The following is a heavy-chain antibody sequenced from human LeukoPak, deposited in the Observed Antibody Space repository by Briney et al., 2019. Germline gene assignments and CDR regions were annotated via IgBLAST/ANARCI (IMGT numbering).Heavy chain of an antibody. CDR2: ILYVVTNK. V-gene: IGHV3-33*01. Sequence: GGSLRLSCAASGFAFSRFGTDWVRQGPGKGLERLSVILYVVTNKYYADSVNRRFTISRDNSKNTLYLQMNSLRAEDTAVYYCTTGYGSGNACDYWGQGTLVTVSS. CDR3: TTGYGSGNACDY. D-gene: IGHD3-10*01. J-gene: IGHJ4*02. CDR1: GFAFSRFG.